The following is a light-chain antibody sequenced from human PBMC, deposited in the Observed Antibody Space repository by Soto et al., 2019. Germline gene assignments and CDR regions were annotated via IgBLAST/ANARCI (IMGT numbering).Light chain of an antibody. CDR1: QTISSW. V-gene: IGKV1-5*01. CDR2: DAS. Sequence: DIQMTQSPSTLSASVRDRVTITWGASQTISSWFALVQHIPGKAPKVLIYDASSLESGVPSRFSGSGSGTEFTLTVSSLQPEDFATYYCQQYSSYWTFGQGTKVDI. J-gene: IGKJ1*01. CDR3: QQYSSYWT.